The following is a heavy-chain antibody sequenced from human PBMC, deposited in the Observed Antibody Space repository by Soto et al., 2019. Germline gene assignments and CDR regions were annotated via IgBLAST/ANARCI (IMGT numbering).Heavy chain of an antibody. CDR1: GYTFSSYG. D-gene: IGHD3-10*01. CDR3: ARVWFGELSSDC. CDR2: INPYTGNT. J-gene: IGHJ4*02. V-gene: IGHV1-18*01. Sequence: QAHLVQSGAEVKKPGASVKVSCKASGYTFSSYGISWVRQAPRQGFEWMGWINPYTGNTNFAQKFQGRVTMTTDTSTSTAYMDLRSLTSDDTAVYYCARVWFGELSSDCCGQGTLVTVSS.